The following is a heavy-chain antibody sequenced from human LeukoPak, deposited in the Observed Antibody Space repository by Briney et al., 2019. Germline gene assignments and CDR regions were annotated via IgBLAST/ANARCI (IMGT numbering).Heavy chain of an antibody. CDR2: IKSKTDVGTT. CDR3: TTVPYCSSTSCYRGGYYYYYMDV. D-gene: IGHD2-2*01. Sequence: NSGGSLRLSFAASGFTFSNAWMSWVRQAPGRGLEGVGRIKSKTDVGTTDYAAPVKGRFTISRDDSKNTLYLQMNSLKTEDTAVYYCTTVPYCSSTSCYRGGYYYYYMDVWGKGTTVTVSS. V-gene: IGHV3-15*01. J-gene: IGHJ6*03. CDR1: GFTFSNAW.